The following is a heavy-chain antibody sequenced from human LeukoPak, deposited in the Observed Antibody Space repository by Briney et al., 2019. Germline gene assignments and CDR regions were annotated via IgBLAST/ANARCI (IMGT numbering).Heavy chain of an antibody. D-gene: IGHD3-10*01. J-gene: IGHJ4*02. CDR2: ISYDGSNK. V-gene: IGHV3-30*14. CDR1: GFTFSSYA. CDR3: ASDGSGSSSVI. Sequence: GGSLRLSCAASGFTFSSYAMHWVRQAPGKGLEWVAVISYDGSNKYYADSVKGRFTISRDNSKNTLYLQMNSLRAEDTAVYYCASDGSGSSSVIWGQGTLVTVSS.